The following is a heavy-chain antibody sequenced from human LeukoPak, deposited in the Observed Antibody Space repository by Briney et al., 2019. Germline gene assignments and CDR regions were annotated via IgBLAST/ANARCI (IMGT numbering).Heavy chain of an antibody. V-gene: IGHV3-33*01. CDR3: ARDSLRRDILTGYPDY. CDR1: GFTCSSYG. J-gene: IGHJ4*02. D-gene: IGHD3-9*01. Sequence: GGSLRLSCAASGFTCSSYGMHWVRQAPGKGLEWVAVIWYDGSNKYYADSVKGRFTISRDNSKNTLYLQMNSLRAEDTAVYYCARDSLRRDILTGYPDYWGQGTLVTVSS. CDR2: IWYDGSNK.